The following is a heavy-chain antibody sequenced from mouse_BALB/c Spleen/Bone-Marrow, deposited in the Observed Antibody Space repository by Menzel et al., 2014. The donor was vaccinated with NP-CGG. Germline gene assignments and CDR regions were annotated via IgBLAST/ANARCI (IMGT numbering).Heavy chain of an antibody. CDR3: PKKYNYDGRYNAMDY. CDR2: INPITGYT. D-gene: IGHD2-12*01. CDR1: GYTFISYW. J-gene: IGHJ4*01. Sequence: VHLVGSGAELAKPGASVKMSCKSSGYTFISYWMHWVKQRPGQGLEWIGYINPITGYTEYNQKFKDKPTLTSDKSSSAAYMELSNQTCENAAVYNCPKKYNYDGRYNAMDYWGQRTSITV. V-gene: IGHV1-7*01.